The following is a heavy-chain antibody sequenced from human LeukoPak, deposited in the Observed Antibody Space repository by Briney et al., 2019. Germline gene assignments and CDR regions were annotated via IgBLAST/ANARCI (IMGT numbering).Heavy chain of an antibody. D-gene: IGHD6-19*01. J-gene: IGHJ4*02. CDR1: GGSISSSNW. CDR2: IYHSGCT. V-gene: IGHV4-4*02. Sequence: SETLSLTCAVSGGSISSSNWWSWVRPPPGKGLEWIGEIYHSGCTNYNPSLKSRVTISVDKSKNQFSLKLSSVTAADTAVYYCASFVASVGIAVAGQFDYWGQGTLVTVSS. CDR3: ASFVASVGIAVAGQFDY.